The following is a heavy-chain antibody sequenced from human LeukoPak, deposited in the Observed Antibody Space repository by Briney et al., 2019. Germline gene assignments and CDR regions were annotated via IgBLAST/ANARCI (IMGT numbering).Heavy chain of an antibody. V-gene: IGHV1-2*02. CDR3: AREIRITMVRGKIYYYYYMDV. Sequence: GASVKVSCKASGYTFTGYYMHWVRQAPGQGLEWMGWINPNSGGTNYAQKFQGRVTMTRDTSISTAYMELSRLRSDDTAVYYCAREIRITMVRGKIYYYYYMDVWGKGTTVTISS. CDR1: GYTFTGYY. CDR2: INPNSGGT. J-gene: IGHJ6*03. D-gene: IGHD3-10*01.